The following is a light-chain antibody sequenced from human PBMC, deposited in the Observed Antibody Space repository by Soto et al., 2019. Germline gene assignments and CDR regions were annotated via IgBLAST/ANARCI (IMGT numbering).Light chain of an antibody. V-gene: IGKV1-5*01. J-gene: IGKJ1*01. Sequence: IQMTQSPSTLSASVGDRVTISCRASQSISNRLAWYQQKPGKAPKLLIYDASSLESGVPSRFSGSGSGTEFTLTISSLQPDDFATYYCQQYIISPGTFGQGTKVEIK. CDR2: DAS. CDR1: QSISNR. CDR3: QQYIISPGT.